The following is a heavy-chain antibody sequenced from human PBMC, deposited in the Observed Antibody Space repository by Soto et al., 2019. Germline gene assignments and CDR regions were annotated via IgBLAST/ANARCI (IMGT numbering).Heavy chain of an antibody. J-gene: IGHJ1*01. Sequence: EVQLLESGGGSVQPGGSLRLSCAASGFTFSSYAMTWVRQAPGKGLEWVSKIGGSDGSTDYADAVKGRFTVSRDNSKNELYLQMTSLRAEDTAVYYCAREDSGWYGEFFQHWGQGTLVTVSS. V-gene: IGHV3-23*01. CDR1: GFTFSSYA. D-gene: IGHD6-19*01. CDR3: AREDSGWYGEFFQH. CDR2: IGGSDGST.